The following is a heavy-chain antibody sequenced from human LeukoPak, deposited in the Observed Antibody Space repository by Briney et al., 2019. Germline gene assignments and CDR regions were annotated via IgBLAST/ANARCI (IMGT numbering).Heavy chain of an antibody. CDR1: GFTFSSYG. CDR3: AKDRSSSWRYWFDP. Sequence: GGSLRLSCAASGFTFSSYGMHWVRQAPGKGLEWVSAISGSGGSTYYADSVKGRFTISRDNSKNTLYLQMNSLRAGDTAVYYCAKDRSSSWRYWFDPWGQGTLVTVSS. J-gene: IGHJ5*02. CDR2: ISGSGGST. V-gene: IGHV3-23*01. D-gene: IGHD6-13*01.